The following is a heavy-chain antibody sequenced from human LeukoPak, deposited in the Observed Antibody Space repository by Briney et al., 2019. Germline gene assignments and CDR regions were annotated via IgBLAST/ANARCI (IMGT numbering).Heavy chain of an antibody. CDR1: GDSVSSNSAA. Sequence: SQTLSLTCAISGDSVSSNSAAWSWIRQSPSKGLEWLGRTYYRSKWYNDYAVSVKSRITINPDTSKNQFSLQLNSVTPEAAAVYYCARVGYYGSGTPYYFDYWGQGTLVTVSS. D-gene: IGHD3-10*01. V-gene: IGHV6-1*01. CDR2: TYYRSKWYN. CDR3: ARVGYYGSGTPYYFDY. J-gene: IGHJ4*02.